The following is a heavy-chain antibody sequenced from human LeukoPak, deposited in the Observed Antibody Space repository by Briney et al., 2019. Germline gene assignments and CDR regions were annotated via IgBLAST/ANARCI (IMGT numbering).Heavy chain of an antibody. V-gene: IGHV1-69*05. CDR2: IIPIFGTA. CDR1: GGTFSSYA. J-gene: IGHJ6*03. D-gene: IGHD2-2*01. CDR3: ARGRYCSSTSCPGYYMDV. Sequence: ASVKVSCKASGGTFSSYAISWVRQAPGQGLEWMGGIIPIFGTANYAQKFRGRVTITTDESTSTAYMELSSLRSEDTAVYYCARGRYCSSTSCPGYYMDVWGKGTTVTVSS.